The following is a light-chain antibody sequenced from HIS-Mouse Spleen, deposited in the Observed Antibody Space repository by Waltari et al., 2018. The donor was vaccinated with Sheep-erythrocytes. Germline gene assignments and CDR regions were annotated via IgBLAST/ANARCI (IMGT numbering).Light chain of an antibody. J-gene: IGLJ2*01. Sequence: QSALTQPASVSGSPGQSITIPCPGTSSHVASYNLVSWYQPPPGKAPKLMIYEGSKRPSGVSNRFSGSKSGNTASLTISGLQAEDEADYYCCSYAGSSTLVFGGGTKLTVL. CDR3: CSYAGSSTLV. CDR2: EGS. V-gene: IGLV2-23*01. CDR1: SSHVASYNL.